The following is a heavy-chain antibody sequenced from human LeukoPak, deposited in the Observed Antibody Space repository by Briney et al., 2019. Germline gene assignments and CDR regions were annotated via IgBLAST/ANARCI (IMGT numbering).Heavy chain of an antibody. J-gene: IGHJ4*02. CDR1: GYSFSTHW. Sequence: GESLKISCKGSGYSFSTHWIAWVRQMPGKGLEWMGIIYPDDSDTTYSPSFEGQVTISADKSISTAYLQWGSLKASDTAMYYCARREGYSYGYPFDYWGQGTLVTVSS. D-gene: IGHD5-18*01. CDR2: IYPDDSDT. CDR3: ARREGYSYGYPFDY. V-gene: IGHV5-51*01.